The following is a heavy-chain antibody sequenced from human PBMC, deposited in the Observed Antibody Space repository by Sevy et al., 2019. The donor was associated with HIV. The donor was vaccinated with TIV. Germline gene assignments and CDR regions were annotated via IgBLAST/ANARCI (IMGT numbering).Heavy chain of an antibody. CDR3: SRVGFNWNDVDY. V-gene: IGHV4-59*01. D-gene: IGHD1-20*01. J-gene: IGHJ4*02. CDR1: GGSMNLYY. Sequence: SETLSLTCSVSGGSMNLYYWSWIRQPPGKGLEWIGFIYYSGSTNYNPSLKSRVTISVDTSENQFSLKLSSVTAADTAVYYCSRVGFNWNDVDYWGQGTLVTVSS. CDR2: IYYSGST.